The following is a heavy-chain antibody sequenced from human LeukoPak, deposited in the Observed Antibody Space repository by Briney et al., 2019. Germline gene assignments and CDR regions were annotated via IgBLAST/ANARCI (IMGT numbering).Heavy chain of an antibody. CDR1: GGSISSYY. D-gene: IGHD2-2*01. V-gene: IGHV4-59*12. Sequence: SETLSLTCTASGGSISSYYWSWIRQPPGKGLEWIGYIYHSGSTYYNPSLKSRVTISVDRSKNQFSLKLSSVTAADTAVYYCARSIVVVPAARKYHWFDPWGQGTLVTVSS. CDR3: ARSIVVVPAARKYHWFDP. J-gene: IGHJ5*02. CDR2: IYHSGST.